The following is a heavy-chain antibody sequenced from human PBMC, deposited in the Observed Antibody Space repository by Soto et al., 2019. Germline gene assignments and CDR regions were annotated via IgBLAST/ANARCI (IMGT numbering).Heavy chain of an antibody. CDR1: GFTFSSYW. CDR3: ARGRSSWYGGWGYYYYGMDV. J-gene: IGHJ6*02. D-gene: IGHD6-13*01. CDR2: IKQDGSEK. V-gene: IGHV3-7*03. Sequence: LRLSCAASGFTFSSYWMSWVRQAPGKGLEWVANIKQDGSEKYYVDSVKGRFTISRDNAKNSLYPQMNSLRAEDTAVYYCARGRSSWYGGWGYYYYGMDVWGQGTTVTVSS.